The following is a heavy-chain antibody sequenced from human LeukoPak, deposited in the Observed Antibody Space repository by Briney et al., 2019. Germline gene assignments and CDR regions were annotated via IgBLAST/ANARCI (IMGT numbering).Heavy chain of an antibody. CDR3: ARGGWDWTDFDY. Sequence: SETLSLTCTVSGGSISSYYWSWIRQPAGEGLEWIGRIYTSGSTNYNPSLKSRVTMSVDTSKNQFSLELSSVTAADTAVYYCARGGWDWTDFDYWGQGTLVTVSS. J-gene: IGHJ4*02. CDR2: IYTSGST. D-gene: IGHD1-26*01. CDR1: GGSISSYY. V-gene: IGHV4-4*07.